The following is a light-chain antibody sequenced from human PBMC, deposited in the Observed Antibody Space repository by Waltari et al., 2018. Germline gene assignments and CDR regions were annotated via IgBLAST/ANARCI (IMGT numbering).Light chain of an antibody. CDR3: CSYAGHSTYV. CDR1: SSEVGNYNL. J-gene: IGLJ1*01. Sequence: QSALTQPASVSGSPGQSITIPCTGTSSEVGNYNLVSWYQQHPGKAPKPMIYEVSQRPPGVSNRFSGSKSGNTASLTISGLQPEDETDYYCCSYAGHSTYVFGTGTKVTVL. CDR2: EVS. V-gene: IGLV2-23*02.